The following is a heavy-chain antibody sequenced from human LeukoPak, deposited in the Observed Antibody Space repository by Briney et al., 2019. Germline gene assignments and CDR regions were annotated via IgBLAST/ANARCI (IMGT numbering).Heavy chain of an antibody. CDR1: GFTFSSYA. D-gene: IGHD3-10*01. J-gene: IGHJ5*02. CDR2: ISNDGTYK. CDR3: TRKSGGSQRKMDDWFDP. Sequence: GGSLRLSCAASGFTFSSYAMHWVRQAPDKGLEYVAVISNDGTYKYYGDSVKGRFTISRDNSKNTLYLQMDSLRVEDTAVYSCTRKSGGSQRKMDDWFDPWGQGTLITVSS. V-gene: IGHV3-30*04.